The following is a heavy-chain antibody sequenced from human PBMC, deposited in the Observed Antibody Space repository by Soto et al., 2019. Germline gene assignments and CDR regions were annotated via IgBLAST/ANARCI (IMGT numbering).Heavy chain of an antibody. CDR3: AKHIVATIGFDY. J-gene: IGHJ4*02. CDR1: GFTFTSYA. CDR2: ISGSAVST. Sequence: EVQLLESGGGLIQPGGSLRLSCAASGFTFTSYAMSWVRQAPGKGLEWVSTISGSAVSTYYADSVKGRFTIPRDNSKNTVYLQMNSLRAEDTALYYCAKHIVATIGFDYWGQGTLVTVSS. D-gene: IGHD5-12*01. V-gene: IGHV3-23*01.